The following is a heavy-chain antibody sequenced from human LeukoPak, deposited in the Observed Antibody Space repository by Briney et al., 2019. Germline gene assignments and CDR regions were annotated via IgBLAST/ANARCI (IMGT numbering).Heavy chain of an antibody. V-gene: IGHV1-46*01. D-gene: IGHD1-20*01. J-gene: IGHJ3*01. Sequence: ASVRVSCKASGYTFTDYYMHWVRQATAQGLEWMGIINPSDGSTNYAQKFQGRVTMTRDTSTSTVYMEVSSLRSEDTAVYYCVTFHRWDAFDFWGQGTLVTVSS. CDR1: GYTFTDYY. CDR3: VTFHRWDAFDF. CDR2: INPSDGST.